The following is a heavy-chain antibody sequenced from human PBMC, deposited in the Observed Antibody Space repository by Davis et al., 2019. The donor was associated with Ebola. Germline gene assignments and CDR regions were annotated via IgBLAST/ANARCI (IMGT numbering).Heavy chain of an antibody. D-gene: IGHD3-9*01. Sequence: SVKVSCKASLGTFRSYAISGVRQAPGQGLEWMGGIIPIFGTANYAQKFQGRVTNTADESTSTAYMELSSLRSEDTAVYYCARGPHTYDILTGHSDNWFDPWGQGTLVTVSS. J-gene: IGHJ5*02. CDR1: LGTFRSYA. CDR3: ARGPHTYDILTGHSDNWFDP. V-gene: IGHV1-69*13. CDR2: IIPIFGTA.